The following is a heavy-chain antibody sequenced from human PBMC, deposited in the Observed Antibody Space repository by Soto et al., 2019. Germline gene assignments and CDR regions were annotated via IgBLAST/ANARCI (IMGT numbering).Heavy chain of an antibody. CDR2: IIPIFGTA. CDR1: GGTFSSYA. V-gene: IGHV1-69*13. J-gene: IGHJ6*02. CDR3: ARAFPYYYGMDV. Sequence: SVKVSCKXSGGTFSSYAISWVRQAPGQGLEWMGGIIPIFGTANYAQKFQGRVTITADESTSTAYMELSSLRSEDTAVYYCARAFPYYYGMDVWGQGTTVTAP.